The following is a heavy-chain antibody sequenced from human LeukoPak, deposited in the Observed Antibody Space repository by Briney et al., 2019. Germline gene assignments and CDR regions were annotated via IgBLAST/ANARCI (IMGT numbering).Heavy chain of an antibody. J-gene: IGHJ4*02. V-gene: IGHV4-31*03. CDR1: GGFIRSGGYY. Sequence: SQTLSLTCTVSGGFIRSGGYYWSWIRQHPGKGLEWIGYIYYSGTTYYNPSLKRRVTISVDTSKNQFSLKVSSVTAADTAVYYCAREGLVGGGGGFDYWGQGTLVTVSS. CDR3: AREGLVGGGGGFDY. D-gene: IGHD3-16*01. CDR2: IYYSGTT.